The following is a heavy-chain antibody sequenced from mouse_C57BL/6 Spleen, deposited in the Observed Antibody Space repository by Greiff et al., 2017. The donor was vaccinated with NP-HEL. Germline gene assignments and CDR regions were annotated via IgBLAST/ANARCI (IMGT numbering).Heavy chain of an antibody. V-gene: IGHV1-85*01. Sequence: VQLQQSGPELVKPGASVKLSCTASGYTFTSYDINWVKQRPGQGLEWIGCIYPRDGSTNNNEKFKSKATFTLDTSSSTSYMALHSLTSGDSSDNFSAKIDYCNSCYAIDYWGQGTSVTVSA. J-gene: IGHJ4*01. CDR2: IYPRDGST. CDR3: AKIDYCNSCYAIDY. D-gene: IGHD2-1*01. CDR1: GYTFTSYD.